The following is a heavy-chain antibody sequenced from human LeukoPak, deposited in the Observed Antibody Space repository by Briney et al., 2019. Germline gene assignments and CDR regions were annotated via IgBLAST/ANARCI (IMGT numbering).Heavy chain of an antibody. D-gene: IGHD5-12*01. CDR1: GYTFTGYY. CDR2: INPNSGGT. V-gene: IGHV1-2*02. CDR3: ANSGYDYNWFDP. J-gene: IGHJ5*02. Sequence: ASVKVSCKASGYTFTGYYMYWVRQAPGQGLEWMGWINPNSGGTNYAQKFQGRVTTTRDTSISTAYMELSRLRSDDTAVYYCANSGYDYNWFDPWGQGTLVTVSS.